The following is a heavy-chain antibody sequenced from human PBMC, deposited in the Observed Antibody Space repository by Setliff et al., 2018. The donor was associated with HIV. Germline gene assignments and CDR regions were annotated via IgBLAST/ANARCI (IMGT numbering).Heavy chain of an antibody. J-gene: IGHJ6*03. V-gene: IGHV4-61*02. D-gene: IGHD3-10*01. CDR3: AVLTHYYGSGSSGPTDYCYYMDV. Sequence: SETLSLTCTVSGGSISSGNYYWSWIRQPAGKGLEWIGRIYTSGSTNYNPSLKSRVTISLDTSKNQFSLNLSSVTAADTAVYYCAVLTHYYGSGSSGPTDYCYYMDVWGKGTTVTVSS. CDR1: GGSISSGNYY. CDR2: IYTSGST.